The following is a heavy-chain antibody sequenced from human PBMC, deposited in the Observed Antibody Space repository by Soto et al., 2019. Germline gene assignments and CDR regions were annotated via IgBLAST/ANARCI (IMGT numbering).Heavy chain of an antibody. Sequence: SETLSLTCTVSGGSISSYYWSWIRQPPGKGLEWIRYIYYSGSTNYNPSLKSRVTISVDTSKNQFSLKLSSVTAADTAVYYCARDTGPKGSGGSCPIEVRMDVWGQGTTVAVSS. V-gene: IGHV4-59*01. J-gene: IGHJ6*02. CDR3: ARDTGPKGSGGSCPIEVRMDV. CDR1: GGSISSYY. CDR2: IYYSGST. D-gene: IGHD2-15*01.